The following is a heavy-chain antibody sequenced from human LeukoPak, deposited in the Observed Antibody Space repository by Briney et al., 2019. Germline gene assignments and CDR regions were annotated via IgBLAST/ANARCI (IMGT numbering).Heavy chain of an antibody. J-gene: IGHJ4*02. D-gene: IGHD2-8*02. CDR1: GFTFNSYS. Sequence: PGGSLRLSCAASGFTFNSYSMNWVRQTPGKGLEWVSSISSSSGYINYADSVKGRFTVSRDNAKNSLYLQMNSLRAEDTAVYYCAKDEEDVLVVYAGGGNCWGQGTLVTVSS. V-gene: IGHV3-21*01. CDR3: AKDEEDVLVVYAGGGNC. CDR2: ISSSSGYI.